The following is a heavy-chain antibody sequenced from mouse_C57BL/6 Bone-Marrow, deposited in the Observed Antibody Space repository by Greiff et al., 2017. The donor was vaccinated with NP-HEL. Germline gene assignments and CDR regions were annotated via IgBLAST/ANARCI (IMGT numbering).Heavy chain of an antibody. D-gene: IGHD1-1*01. V-gene: IGHV1-85*01. CDR3: ASITTVVADWYFDV. CDR1: GYTFTSYD. CDR2: IYPRDGST. Sequence: VMLVESGPELVKPGASVKLSCKASGYTFTSYDINWVKQRPGQGLEWIGWIYPRDGSTKYNEKFKGKATLTVDTSSSTAYMELHSLTSEDSAVYLCASITTVVADWYFDVWGTGTTVTVSS. J-gene: IGHJ1*03.